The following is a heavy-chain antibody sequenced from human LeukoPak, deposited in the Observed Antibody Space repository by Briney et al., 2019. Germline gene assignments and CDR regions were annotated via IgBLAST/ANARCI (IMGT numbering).Heavy chain of an antibody. Sequence: PGRSLRLSCAASGFTFDDYAMHWVRHAPGKGLEWVSGIIWNSGSIGYADSVKGRFTISRDNAKNSLYLQMNSLRAEDTALYYCAKDIGKGGPGGYYYGMDVWGQGTTVTVSS. D-gene: IGHD1-26*01. CDR3: AKDIGKGGPGGYYYGMDV. V-gene: IGHV3-9*01. CDR1: GFTFDDYA. J-gene: IGHJ6*02. CDR2: IIWNSGSI.